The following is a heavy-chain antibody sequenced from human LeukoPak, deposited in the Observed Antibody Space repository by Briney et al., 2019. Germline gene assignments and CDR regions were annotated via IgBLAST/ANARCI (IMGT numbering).Heavy chain of an antibody. CDR3: SRENGAFSPFGY. CDR1: GGSITSTNW. J-gene: IGHJ4*02. V-gene: IGHV4-4*02. D-gene: IGHD2-8*01. Sequence: ASGTLSLTCGVSGGSITSTNWWTWVRQPPGQGLEWIGEVSLSGPTNYNPSLSSRVIMALDTSKNHLSLHLTSVTAADTAVYYCSRENGAFSPFGYWGQGYLVTVLS. CDR2: VSLSGPT.